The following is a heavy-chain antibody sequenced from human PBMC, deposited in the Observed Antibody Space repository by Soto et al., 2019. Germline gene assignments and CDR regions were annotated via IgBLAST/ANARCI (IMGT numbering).Heavy chain of an antibody. CDR3: ARAPLRTAIPKDAFDI. J-gene: IGHJ3*02. D-gene: IGHD2-21*02. CDR2: IYTSGST. Sequence: PSETLSLTCSVSGGSFSNSYWTWIRHPAGKRLEWIGRIYTSGSTTYNPSLKSRVTLSLDTSKSQFSLRLTSVTAADTAVYYCARAPLRTAIPKDAFDIWGQGTMVTVSS. CDR1: GGSFSNSY. V-gene: IGHV4-4*07.